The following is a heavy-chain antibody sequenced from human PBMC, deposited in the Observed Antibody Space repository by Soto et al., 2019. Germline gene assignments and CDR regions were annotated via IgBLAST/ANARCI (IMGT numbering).Heavy chain of an antibody. CDR3: VKDLYRSSTMPCLDH. Sequence: PGGSLRLSCEASGFIFNNYGMSWVRQAPGKGLEWVSGISDSGDSTYYADSMRGRFTISRDNSKNTLYLQMNSLRPEDTAMYYCVKDLYRSSTMPCLDHWGQGALVTV. CDR2: ISDSGDST. D-gene: IGHD2-2*01. V-gene: IGHV3-23*01. CDR1: GFIFNNYG. J-gene: IGHJ4*02.